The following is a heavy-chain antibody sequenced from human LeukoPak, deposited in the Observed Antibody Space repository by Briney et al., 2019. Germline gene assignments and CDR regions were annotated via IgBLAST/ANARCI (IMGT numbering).Heavy chain of an antibody. CDR1: GFTFSSYG. CDR3: ARQDIVVVEAGIPRGVIDY. Sequence: LPGRSLRLSCAASGFTFSSYGMHWVRQAPGKGLEWVAVIWYDGSNKYYADSVKGRFTISRDNSKNTLYLQMNSLRAEDTAVYYCARQDIVVVEAGIPRGVIDYWGQGTLVTVSS. D-gene: IGHD2-15*01. V-gene: IGHV3-33*01. CDR2: IWYDGSNK. J-gene: IGHJ4*02.